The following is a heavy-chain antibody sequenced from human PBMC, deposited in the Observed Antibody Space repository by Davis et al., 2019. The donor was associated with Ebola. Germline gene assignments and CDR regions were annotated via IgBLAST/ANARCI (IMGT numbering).Heavy chain of an antibody. J-gene: IGHJ5*02. CDR1: GASISSGNYY. CDR3: ARQGWSGYSLRHWLDP. V-gene: IGHV4-39*01. Sequence: SETLSLTCTVSGASISSGNYYWGWIRQPPRKGLEWIGSIYYSGITYYNPSLKSRVAISVDTSKNQFSLKLRSVTAADTAVYYCARQGWSGYSLRHWLDPWGRGTLVTVSS. D-gene: IGHD3-3*01. CDR2: IYYSGIT.